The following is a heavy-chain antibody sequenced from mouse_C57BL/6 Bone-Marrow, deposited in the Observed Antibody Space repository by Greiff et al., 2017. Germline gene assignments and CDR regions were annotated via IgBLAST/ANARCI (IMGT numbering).Heavy chain of an antibody. D-gene: IGHD2-4*01. V-gene: IGHV14-4*01. CDR1: GFTINDAY. CDR2: IYPENGDT. J-gene: IGHJ3*01. CDR3: SSAFYDYGHLSFAY. Sequence: VQLKESGAELVRPGASVKLSCTASGFTINDAYMHWVKQRPEQGLEWIGWIYPENGDTEYASKFQGKATLTADTSSNTAYLQHSSLTSEDSAVYYCSSAFYDYGHLSFAYWGQGTLVTVSA.